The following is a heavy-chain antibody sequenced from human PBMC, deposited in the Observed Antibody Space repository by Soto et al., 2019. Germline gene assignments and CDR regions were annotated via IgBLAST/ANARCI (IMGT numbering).Heavy chain of an antibody. CDR2: IIPILGTA. J-gene: IGHJ5*02. V-gene: IGHV1-69*13. CDR3: TTYHGDYNFDH. Sequence: SVKVSCKASGGTFSSYAISWVRQAPGQGLEWMGGIIPILGTANYAQKFQGRVTITADESTSTVYMELSSLRSEDTALYFCTTYHGDYNFDHWGQGTLVTVSS. D-gene: IGHD4-17*01. CDR1: GGTFSSYA.